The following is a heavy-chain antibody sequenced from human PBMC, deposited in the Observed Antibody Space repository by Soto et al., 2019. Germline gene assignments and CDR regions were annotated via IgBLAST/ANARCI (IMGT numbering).Heavy chain of an antibody. D-gene: IGHD6-13*01. CDR2: IYYSGST. J-gene: IGHJ4*02. CDR3: ASAGYSSSWYVPFDY. CDR1: GGSISSGDYY. Sequence: SETLSLTCTVSGGSISSGDYYWSWIRQPPGKGLEWIGYIYYSGSTYYNPSLKSRVTIPVDTSKNQFSLKLSSVTAADTAVYYCASAGYSSSWYVPFDYWGQGTLVTVSS. V-gene: IGHV4-30-4*01.